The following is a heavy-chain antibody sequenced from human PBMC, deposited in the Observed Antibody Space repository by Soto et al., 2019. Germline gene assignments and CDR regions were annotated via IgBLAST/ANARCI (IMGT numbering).Heavy chain of an antibody. V-gene: IGHV3-21*01. CDR1: GITFGSRA. Sequence: GGSLRLSCVASGITFGSRAMSWVRQAPGKGLEWISSISIGSSYIYYAGSVKGRFTISRDNAKNSLFLQMNSLRADDTAVYYCARDILSGGAYPDSWGQGTKVTVSS. CDR2: ISIGSSYI. D-gene: IGHD3-10*01. J-gene: IGHJ5*01. CDR3: ARDILSGGAYPDS.